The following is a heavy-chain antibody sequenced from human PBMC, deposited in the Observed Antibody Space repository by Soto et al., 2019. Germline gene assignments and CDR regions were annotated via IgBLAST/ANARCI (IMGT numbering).Heavy chain of an antibody. J-gene: IGHJ5*02. V-gene: IGHV4-59*01. Sequence: SETLSLTCTVSGGSISSYYWSWIRQPPGKGLEWIGYIYYSGSTNYNPSLKSRVTISVDTSKNQFSLKLSSVTAADTAVYYCARVYSSSWYWFDPWGQGTLVTVSS. D-gene: IGHD6-13*01. CDR1: GGSISSYY. CDR2: IYYSGST. CDR3: ARVYSSSWYWFDP.